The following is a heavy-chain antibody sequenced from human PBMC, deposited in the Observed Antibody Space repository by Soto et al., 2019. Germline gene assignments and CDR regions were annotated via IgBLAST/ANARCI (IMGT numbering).Heavy chain of an antibody. CDR1: GFTFNTYS. CDR2: ISSSSSTI. D-gene: IGHD3-10*01. J-gene: IGHJ4*02. Sequence: GGSMRLSCAASGFTFNTYSMNWVRQAPGKGLEWVSYISSSSSTIYYADSVKGRFTLSRDNAKNSLYLQMNSLRAEDTAVYYCASYGSGSYAFSYWGQGTLVTVSS. CDR3: ASYGSGSYAFSY. V-gene: IGHV3-48*01.